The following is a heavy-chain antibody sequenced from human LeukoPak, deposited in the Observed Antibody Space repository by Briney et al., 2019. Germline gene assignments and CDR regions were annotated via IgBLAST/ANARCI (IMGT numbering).Heavy chain of an antibody. CDR1: GGSFSGYY. D-gene: IGHD6-13*01. Sequence: PSETLSLTCAVYGGSFSGYYWSWIRQPPGKGLEWIGEINHSGSTNYNPSLKSRVTISVDTSKNQFSLKLSSVNAADTAVYYCARGQEQQLFYFDYWGQGTLVTVSS. CDR3: ARGQEQQLFYFDY. J-gene: IGHJ4*02. CDR2: INHSGST. V-gene: IGHV4-34*01.